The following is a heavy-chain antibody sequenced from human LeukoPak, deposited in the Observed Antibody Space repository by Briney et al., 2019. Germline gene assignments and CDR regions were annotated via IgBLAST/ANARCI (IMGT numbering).Heavy chain of an antibody. CDR2: IYYSGST. V-gene: IGHV4-59*08. CDR1: GGSISSYF. J-gene: IGHJ4*02. CDR3: ARALYSGSHQETFDY. Sequence: SETLSLTCAVSGGSISSYFWSWIRQPPGKGLEWIGDIYYSGSTNYNPSLKSRVTISVDTSKNQFSLKLSSVTAADTAVYYCARALYSGSHQETFDYWGQGTLVTVSS. D-gene: IGHD1-26*01.